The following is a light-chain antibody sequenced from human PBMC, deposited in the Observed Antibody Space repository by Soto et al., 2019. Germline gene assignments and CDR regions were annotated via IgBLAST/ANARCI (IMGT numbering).Light chain of an antibody. CDR1: SGHSSYS. CDR2: LEGSGSY. V-gene: IGLV4-60*03. CDR3: ETWDSNTPV. J-gene: IGLJ2*01. Sequence: QPVLTQSSSASASLGSSVKLTCTLSSGHSSYSIAWHQQQPGKAPRYLMKLEGSGSYNKGSGVPDRFSGSSSGADRYLTISNLQSEDEADYYCETWDSNTPVFGGGTQLTV.